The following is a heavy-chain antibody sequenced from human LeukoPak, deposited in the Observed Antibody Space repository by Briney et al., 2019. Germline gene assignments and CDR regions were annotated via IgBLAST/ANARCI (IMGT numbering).Heavy chain of an antibody. Sequence: SETLCLTCTVSGYSLSSGYYWGWIRQPPGKGLEWIGSIYHSGSTYYNPSLKSRVTISVDTSKNQFSLKLSSVTAADTAVYYCARYFDYWGQGTLVTVSS. CDR1: GYSLSSGYY. V-gene: IGHV4-38-2*02. CDR3: ARYFDY. CDR2: IYHSGST. J-gene: IGHJ4*02.